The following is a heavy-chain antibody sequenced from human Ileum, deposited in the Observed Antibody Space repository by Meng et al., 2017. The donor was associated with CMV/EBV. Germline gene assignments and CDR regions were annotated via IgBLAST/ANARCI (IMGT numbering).Heavy chain of an antibody. CDR3: VCSEIGHHSVFDY. Sequence: GHLQEWVPGLVNPSETLSLTCRVSGDSISSFYWSWVRQPAGKGLEYIGRINTSGDNKYNPSLKSRLTTSTDTSKNQFSLRLSSVTAADTAVYYCVCSEIGHHSVFDYWGQGILVTVSS. D-gene: IGHD2-15*01. J-gene: IGHJ4*02. CDR1: GDSISSFY. V-gene: IGHV4-4*07. CDR2: INTSGDN.